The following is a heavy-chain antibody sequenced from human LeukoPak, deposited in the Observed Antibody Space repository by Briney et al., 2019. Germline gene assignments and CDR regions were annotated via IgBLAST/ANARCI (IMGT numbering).Heavy chain of an antibody. V-gene: IGHV1-18*01. D-gene: IGHD2-2*01. CDR3: ARGSDIVVVPAAMHAFAI. J-gene: IGHJ3*02. Sequence: GASVKVSCKASGYTFTSYGISWVRQAPGQGLEWMGWISAYNGNTNYAQKLQGRVTMTTDTSTSTAYMELRSLRSDDTAVYYCARGSDIVVVPAAMHAFAIWGQGTMVTVSS. CDR2: ISAYNGNT. CDR1: GYTFTSYG.